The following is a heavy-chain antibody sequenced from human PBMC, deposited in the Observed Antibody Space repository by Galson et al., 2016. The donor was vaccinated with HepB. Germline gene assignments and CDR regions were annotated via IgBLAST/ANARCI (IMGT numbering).Heavy chain of an antibody. J-gene: IGHJ6*02. CDR3: VEQRKGAPYGMDV. CDR1: GSTFSDCA. V-gene: IGHV3-23*01. Sequence: SLRLSCAASGSTFSDCAMSWVRQTPGKGLEWVSGISGSGDRTYYADSVRGRFTISRDNSKNTLYLQMNTLRAEDTAVYYCVEQRKGAPYGMDVWGQGTTVTVSS. D-gene: IGHD1/OR15-1a*01. CDR2: ISGSGDRT.